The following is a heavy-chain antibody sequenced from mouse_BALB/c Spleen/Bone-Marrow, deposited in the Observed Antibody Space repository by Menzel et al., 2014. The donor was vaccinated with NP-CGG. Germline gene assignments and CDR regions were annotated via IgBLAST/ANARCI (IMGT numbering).Heavy chain of an antibody. CDR2: INPSNGGT. CDR1: GYTFTSYY. Sequence: QVQLQQSGAELVKPGASVKLSCKASGYTFTSYYMYWVKQRPGQGLEWIGGINPSNGGTNFNEKFKGKATLTVDKSSSTAYMQLSSLTSEDSAVYYCTRGRRDAMDYWGQGTSVTVSS. CDR3: TRGRRDAMDY. J-gene: IGHJ4*01. V-gene: IGHV1S81*02.